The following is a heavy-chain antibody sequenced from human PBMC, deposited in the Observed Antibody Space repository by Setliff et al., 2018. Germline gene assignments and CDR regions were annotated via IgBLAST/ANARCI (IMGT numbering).Heavy chain of an antibody. CDR2: VYYSGTA. D-gene: IGHD3-3*01. V-gene: IGHV4-59*08. CDR1: DGSLSTYY. CDR3: ARMSGFLYMDV. Sequence: PSETLSLTCTVSDGSLSTYYWSWIRQPPGKGLEFIGYVYYSGTANYSPSLRSRLTISVDTSKNQFSLKLTSVTAADTAVYYCARMSGFLYMDVWGKGTTVTVS. J-gene: IGHJ6*03.